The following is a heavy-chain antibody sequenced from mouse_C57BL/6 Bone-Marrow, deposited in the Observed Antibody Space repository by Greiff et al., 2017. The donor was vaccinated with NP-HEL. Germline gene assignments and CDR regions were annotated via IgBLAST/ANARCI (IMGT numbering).Heavy chain of an antibody. Sequence: QVLLKQPGAELVKPGASVKLSCKASGYTFTSYWMHWVKQRPGQGLEWIGMIHPNSGSTNYNEKFKSKATLTVDKSSSTAYMQLSSLTSEDSAVYYCARRQLRAWFAYWGQGTLVTVSA. V-gene: IGHV1-64*01. J-gene: IGHJ3*01. CDR1: GYTFTSYW. D-gene: IGHD3-2*02. CDR3: ARRQLRAWFAY. CDR2: IHPNSGST.